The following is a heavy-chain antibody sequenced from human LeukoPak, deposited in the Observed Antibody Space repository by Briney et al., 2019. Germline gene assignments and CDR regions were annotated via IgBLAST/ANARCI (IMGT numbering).Heavy chain of an antibody. Sequence: SETLSLTCTVSGGSISSGGYSWSWIRQHPGKGLEWIGYIYYSGSTYYNPSLKSRVTISVDTSKNQFSPKLSSVTAADTAVYYCAREKKVGYDSYGMDVWGQGTTVTVSS. J-gene: IGHJ6*02. CDR1: GGSISSGGYS. V-gene: IGHV4-31*03. CDR2: IYYSGST. D-gene: IGHD3-3*01. CDR3: AREKKVGYDSYGMDV.